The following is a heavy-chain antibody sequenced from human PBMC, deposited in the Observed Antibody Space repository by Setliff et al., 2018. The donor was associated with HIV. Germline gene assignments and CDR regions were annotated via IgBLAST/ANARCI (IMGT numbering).Heavy chain of an antibody. CDR3: ARDSSSWYGADWFDP. CDR2: INHSGSP. CDR1: GGSFSGYY. V-gene: IGHV4-34*01. J-gene: IGHJ5*01. D-gene: IGHD6-13*01. Sequence: SETLSLTCAVYGGSFSGYYWTWIRQPPGKGLEWIGEINHSGSPKYNPSLKSRVTVSVDTSKNQFSLKLSSVTAADTAVYYCARDSSSWYGADWFDPWGQGIVVTVS.